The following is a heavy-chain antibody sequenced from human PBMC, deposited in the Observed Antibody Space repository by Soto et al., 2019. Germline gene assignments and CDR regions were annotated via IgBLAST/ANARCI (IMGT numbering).Heavy chain of an antibody. Sequence: GASVKVSCKASGYTFTSYGISWVRQAPGQGLEWMGWTSAYNGNTNYAQKLQGRVTMTTDTSTSTAYMELRSLRSDDTAVYYCARDLPTTIFGVVNAFDIWGQGTMVTVSS. J-gene: IGHJ3*02. V-gene: IGHV1-18*01. CDR2: TSAYNGNT. D-gene: IGHD3-3*01. CDR1: GYTFTSYG. CDR3: ARDLPTTIFGVVNAFDI.